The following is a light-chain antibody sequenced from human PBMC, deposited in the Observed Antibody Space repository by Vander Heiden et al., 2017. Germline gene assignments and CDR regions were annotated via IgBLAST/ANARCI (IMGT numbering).Light chain of an antibody. V-gene: IGLV4-60*02. CDR3: ETWDRDAWY. J-gene: IGLJ2*01. CDR2: LGRNGIL. CDR1: SGHITHI. Sequence: QPVLIQPSSASPSPAHSVNVPCTLSSGHITHIISWRQQRPGEAPRYLMKLGRNGILNKGSGVPGRSSGSSSGADRNLTISDLHFEDGVHYYCETWDRDAWYFSGGTKLTVL.